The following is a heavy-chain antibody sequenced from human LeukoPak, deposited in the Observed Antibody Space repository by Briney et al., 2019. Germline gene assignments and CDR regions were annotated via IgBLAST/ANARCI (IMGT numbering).Heavy chain of an antibody. V-gene: IGHV1-2*02. CDR2: INPNSGDT. CDR3: ARGAAAGSNWFDP. CDR1: GYTFTVYY. D-gene: IGHD6-13*01. Sequence: ASVKVSCKASGYTFTVYYMHWVRQAPGQGLEWMGWINPNSGDTHFPQKFQGRVTMTRDTSISTAYMELSRLTSDDTAVYYCARGAAAGSNWFDPWGQGTLVTVSP. J-gene: IGHJ5*02.